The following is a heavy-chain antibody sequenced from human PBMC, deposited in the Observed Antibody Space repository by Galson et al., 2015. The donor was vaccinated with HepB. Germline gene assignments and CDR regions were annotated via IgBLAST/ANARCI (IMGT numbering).Heavy chain of an antibody. CDR2: IKSKTDGGTT. V-gene: IGHV3-15*01. D-gene: IGHD2-2*01. CDR1: GFTFSNAW. J-gene: IGHJ6*02. Sequence: SLRLSCAASGFTFSNAWMSWVRQAPGKGLEWVGRIKSKTDGGTTDYAAPVKGRFTISRDDSKNTLYLQMNSLKTEDTAVYYCTTPYCSSTSCSDRGSFYYGMDVWGQGTTVTVSS. CDR3: TTPYCSSTSCSDRGSFYYGMDV.